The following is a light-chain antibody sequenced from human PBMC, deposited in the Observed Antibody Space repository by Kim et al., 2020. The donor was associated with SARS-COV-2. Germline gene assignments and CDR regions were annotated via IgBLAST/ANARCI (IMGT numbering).Light chain of an antibody. CDR3: QQYGSSPLT. CDR2: GAS. CDR1: QSVGSNY. J-gene: IGKJ4*01. Sequence: EIVLTQSPGTLSLSPGERATLSCRASQSVGSNYLAWYQQKPGQAPRLLIYGASSRATGIPDRFSGYGSGTDFTLTISRLEPEDFAVYYCQQYGSSPLTFGGGTKVEIK. V-gene: IGKV3-20*01.